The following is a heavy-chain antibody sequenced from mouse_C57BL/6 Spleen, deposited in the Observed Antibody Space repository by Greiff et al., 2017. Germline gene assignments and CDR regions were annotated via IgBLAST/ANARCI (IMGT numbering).Heavy chain of an antibody. CDR3: ARARSSYYFDY. D-gene: IGHD1-1*01. J-gene: IGHJ2*01. Sequence: VQLQQPGTELVKPGASVKLSCKASGYTFTSYWMHWVKQRPGPGLEWIGNINPSNGGPNYNEKFKSKATLTVDKSSSTAYMQLSSLTSEDSAVYYCARARSSYYFDYWGQGTTLTVSS. V-gene: IGHV1-53*01. CDR2: INPSNGGP. CDR1: GYTFTSYW.